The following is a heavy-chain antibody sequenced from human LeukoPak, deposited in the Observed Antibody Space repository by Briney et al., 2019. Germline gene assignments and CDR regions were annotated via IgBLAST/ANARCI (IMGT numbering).Heavy chain of an antibody. D-gene: IGHD1-26*01. Sequence: SETLSLTCTVSGGSISSSSYYWGWIRQPPGKGLEWIGSIYYSGSTYYNPSLKSRVTISVDTSKNQFSLKLSSVTAADTAVYYCASPVGAKAYWGQGTLVTVSS. J-gene: IGHJ4*02. CDR1: GGSISSSSYY. CDR2: IYYSGST. V-gene: IGHV4-39*01. CDR3: ASPVGAKAY.